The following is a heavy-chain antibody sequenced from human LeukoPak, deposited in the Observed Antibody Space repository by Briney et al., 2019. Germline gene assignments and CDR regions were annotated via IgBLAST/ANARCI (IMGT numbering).Heavy chain of an antibody. J-gene: IGHJ4*02. CDR3: TRGGLYGGNSAFDY. CDR2: TRNKADRYTT. D-gene: IGHD4-23*01. V-gene: IGHV3-72*01. Sequence: GGSLRLSCAASGFTFSSYAMNWVRQAPGKGLEWVGRTRNKADRYTTVYAASVNGRFTISRDDSKSSLYLQMNSLKTEDTAVYYCTRGGLYGGNSAFDYWGQGTLVTVSS. CDR1: GFTFSSYA.